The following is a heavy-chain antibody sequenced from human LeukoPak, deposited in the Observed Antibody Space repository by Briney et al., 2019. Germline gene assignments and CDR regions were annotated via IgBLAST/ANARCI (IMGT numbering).Heavy chain of an antibody. D-gene: IGHD3-22*01. J-gene: IGHJ4*02. CDR2: ISYDGSNK. CDR3: AREVRSWAAYYDSSGYRSVLDY. V-gene: IGHV3-30-3*01. Sequence: PGGSLRLSCAASGFTFSSYAMHWVRQAPGKGLEWVAVISYDGSNKYYADSVKGRFTISRDNSKNTLYLQMNSLRAEDTAVYYCAREVRSWAAYYDSSGYRSVLDYWGQGTLVTVSS. CDR1: GFTFSSYA.